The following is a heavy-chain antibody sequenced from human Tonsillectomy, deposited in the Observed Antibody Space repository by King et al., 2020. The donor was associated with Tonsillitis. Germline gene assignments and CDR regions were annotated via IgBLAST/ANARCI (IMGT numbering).Heavy chain of an antibody. V-gene: IGHV3-66*01. CDR3: AARIAVADTFDAFDI. Sequence: DVQLVESGGGLVQPGGSLRLSCAASGFTVSSNYISWVRQAPGKGLEWVSVIYSGGNTYYADSVKGRFTISRDNSKNTLYLQMNSLRAEDTALYYCAARIAVADTFDAFDIWGQGTMVTVSS. CDR2: IYSGGNT. J-gene: IGHJ3*02. D-gene: IGHD6-19*01. CDR1: GFTVSSNY.